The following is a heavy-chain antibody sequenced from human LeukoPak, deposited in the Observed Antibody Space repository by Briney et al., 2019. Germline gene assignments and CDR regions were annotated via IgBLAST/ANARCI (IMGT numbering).Heavy chain of an antibody. V-gene: IGHV1-69*05. CDR3: ARDRGIAARPYYFDY. J-gene: IGHJ4*02. CDR2: IIPIFGTA. D-gene: IGHD6-6*01. CDR1: GGTFSSYA. Sequence: SVKVSCKASGGTFSSYAISWVRQAPGQGLEWMGGIIPIFGTANYAQKFQGRVTITTDESTSTAYMELSSLRSEDTAVYYCARDRGIAARPYYFDYWGQGTLVTVYS.